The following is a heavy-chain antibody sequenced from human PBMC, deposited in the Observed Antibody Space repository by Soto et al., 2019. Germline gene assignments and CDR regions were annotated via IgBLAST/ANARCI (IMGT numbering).Heavy chain of an antibody. Sequence: ASVKVSCRSSVYTNTSYAMHCVHQAHGQRLEWMGWINAGNGNTKYSQKFQGRVTITRDTSTDTAYMELSSLRSEDTAVYYCATFGLAVAPRVYFDYWGQGTVVTVSS. CDR2: INAGNGNT. D-gene: IGHD6-19*01. CDR3: ATFGLAVAPRVYFDY. V-gene: IGHV1-3*01. CDR1: VYTNTSYA. J-gene: IGHJ4*02.